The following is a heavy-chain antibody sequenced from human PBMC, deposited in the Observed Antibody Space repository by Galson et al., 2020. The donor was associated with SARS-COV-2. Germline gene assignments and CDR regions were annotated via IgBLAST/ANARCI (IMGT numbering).Heavy chain of an antibody. CDR3: AKGCSYQLVSGYFYMDV. V-gene: IGHV3-30*18. CDR1: GFTYATEVTFGSYG. CDR2: ISFDGSGK. J-gene: IGHJ6*03. Sequence: AGSLRLSCVGSGFTYATEVTFGSYGMHWVRQAPGKGLEWVAVISFDGSGKSYADSVKGRFTISRDNSKNTLYLQLNNLIAEDTAVYYCAKGCSYQLVSGYFYMDVWGAGTTVTVSS. D-gene: IGHD2-15*01.